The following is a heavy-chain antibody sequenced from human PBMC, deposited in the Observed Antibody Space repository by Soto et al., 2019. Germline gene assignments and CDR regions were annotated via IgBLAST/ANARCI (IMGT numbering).Heavy chain of an antibody. J-gene: IGHJ6*02. CDR2: IYHSGST. V-gene: IGHV4-4*02. CDR1: GGSISSSNW. CDR3: ARDRRGHIAATPMDV. D-gene: IGHD6-25*01. Sequence: SETLSLTCAVSGGSISSSNWWSWVRQPPGKGLEWIGEIYHSGSTNYNPSLKSRVTISVDRSKNQFSLKLSSVTAADTAVYYCARDRRGHIAATPMDVWGQGTTVTVSS.